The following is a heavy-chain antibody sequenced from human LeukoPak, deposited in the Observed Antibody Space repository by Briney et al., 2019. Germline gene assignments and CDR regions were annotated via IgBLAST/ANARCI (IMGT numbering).Heavy chain of an antibody. CDR2: FDPEDGET. Sequence: ASVKVSCKVSGYTLTELSMHWVRQAPGEGLEWMGGFDPEDGETICAQKFQGRVTMTEDTSTDTAYMELSSLRSEDTAVYYCATALWSRWLMDYWGQGTLVTVSS. V-gene: IGHV1-24*01. CDR1: GYTLTELS. CDR3: ATALWSRWLMDY. D-gene: IGHD4-23*01. J-gene: IGHJ4*02.